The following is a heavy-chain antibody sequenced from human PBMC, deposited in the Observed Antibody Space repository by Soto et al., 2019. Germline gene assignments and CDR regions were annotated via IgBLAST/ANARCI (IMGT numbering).Heavy chain of an antibody. CDR1: EFTFSTYA. V-gene: IGHV3-30-3*01. J-gene: IGHJ6*02. D-gene: IGHD2-2*01. Sequence: GGSLRLSCAASEFTFSTYAMHWVRQAPGKGLEWVAVISYDANIKYYADSVKGRFTISRDNSKNTLYLQMNSLRAEDTDVYYCGRANRYHPYYYYAMDVWGQGTTVTISS. CDR3: GRANRYHPYYYYAMDV. CDR2: ISYDANIK.